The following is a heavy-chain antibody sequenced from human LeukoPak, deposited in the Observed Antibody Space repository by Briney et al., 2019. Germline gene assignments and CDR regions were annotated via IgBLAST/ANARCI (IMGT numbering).Heavy chain of an antibody. V-gene: IGHV3-7*01. CDR1: GFMFRDYW. J-gene: IGHJ5*02. CDR2: IRPDGEDK. CDR3: GRWGITAALDR. Sequence: GWSLRLSCAVSGFMFRDYWMAWVRQAPWKGLEGVANIRPDGEDKYYVESVRGRFTISRDNAQNSLSLQMDSLRVEDSAVYHCGRWGITAALDRWGQGTLVSVSS. D-gene: IGHD2-2*01.